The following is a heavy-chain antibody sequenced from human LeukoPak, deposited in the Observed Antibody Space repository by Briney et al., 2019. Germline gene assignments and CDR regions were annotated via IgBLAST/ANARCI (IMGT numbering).Heavy chain of an antibody. CDR1: GFTFSSYS. Sequence: PGGSLRLSCAASGFTFSSYSMNWARQAPGKGLEWVSSISSSSSYIYYADSVKGRFTISRDNAKNSLYLQMNSLRAEDTAVYYCARGGYSGYDYVSWGQGTLVTVSS. J-gene: IGHJ4*02. D-gene: IGHD5-12*01. CDR3: ARGGYSGYDYVS. CDR2: ISSSSSYI. V-gene: IGHV3-21*01.